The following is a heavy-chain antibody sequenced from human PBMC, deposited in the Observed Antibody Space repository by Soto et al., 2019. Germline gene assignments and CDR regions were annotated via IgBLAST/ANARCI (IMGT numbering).Heavy chain of an antibody. J-gene: IGHJ6*02. Sequence: QVQLVQSGAEVKKPGASVKVSCKASGYTFTSYAMHWVRQAPGQRLEWMGWINAGNGNTKYSQKFQGRVTITRDTSASTAYMELSSLRSEDTAVYYCARAYLVGASSYYYYGMDAWGQGTTVTVSS. CDR2: INAGNGNT. V-gene: IGHV1-3*01. CDR1: GYTFTSYA. D-gene: IGHD1-26*01. CDR3: ARAYLVGASSYYYYGMDA.